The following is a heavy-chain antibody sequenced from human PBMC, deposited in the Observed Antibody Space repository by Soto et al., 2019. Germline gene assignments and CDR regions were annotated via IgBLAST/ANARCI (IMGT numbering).Heavy chain of an antibody. CDR1: GFTFSSYG. CDR2: IWYDGSNK. D-gene: IGHD1-26*01. CDR3: ARDGWGILGVTGDDY. V-gene: IGHV3-33*01. Sequence: ESVGGVVQPGRSLRLSCAASGFTFSSYGMYWVRQAPGKGLEWVAVIWYDGSNKYYADSVKGRFTISRDNSKNTLYLQMNSLRAEDTAVYYCARDGWGILGVTGDDYWGQGTLVTVSS. J-gene: IGHJ4*02.